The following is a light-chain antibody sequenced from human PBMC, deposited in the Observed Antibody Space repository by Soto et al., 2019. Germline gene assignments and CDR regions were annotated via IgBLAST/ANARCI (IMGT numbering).Light chain of an antibody. J-gene: IGLJ2*01. CDR3: TSYTTTSTVI. V-gene: IGLV2-14*03. CDR2: DVN. CDR1: SSDVGGYNY. Sequence: QSALTQPASVSGSPGQSITISCTGTSSDVGGYNYVSWYQQHPGKAPKLLIYDVNNRPSGVSNRFSGSKSGNTASLTISGXXXXXXXDYYCTSYTTTSTVIFGGGTKLTV.